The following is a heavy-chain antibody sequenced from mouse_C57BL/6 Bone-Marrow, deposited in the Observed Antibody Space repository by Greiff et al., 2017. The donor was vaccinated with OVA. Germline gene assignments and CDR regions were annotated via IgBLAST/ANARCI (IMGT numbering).Heavy chain of an antibody. D-gene: IGHD1-1*01. CDR3: SLDYGSSPFYWYFDV. CDR1: GFNIKDDY. V-gene: IGHV14-4*01. Sequence: EVQLQQSGAELVRPGASVKLSCTASGFNIKDDYMHWVKQRPEQGLEWIGWIDPENGDTEYASKFQGKATITADTSSNTAYLQLSSLTSEDTAVYYCSLDYGSSPFYWYFDVWGTGTTVTVSS. CDR2: IDPENGDT. J-gene: IGHJ1*03.